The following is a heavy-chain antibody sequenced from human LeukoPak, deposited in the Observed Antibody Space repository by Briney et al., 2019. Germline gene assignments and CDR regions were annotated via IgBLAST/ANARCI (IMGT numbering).Heavy chain of an antibody. V-gene: IGHV3-21*01. D-gene: IGHD2-15*01. CDR2: ISSSSSYI. CDR3: ARESLGYCSGGSCYIGY. CDR1: GFTFSSYS. Sequence: KTGGSLRLSCAASGFTFSSYSMNWVRQAPGRGLEWVSSISSSSSYIYYAYSVKGRFTISRDNAKNSLYLQMNSLRAEDTAVYYCARESLGYCSGGSCYIGYWGQGTLVTVSS. J-gene: IGHJ4*02.